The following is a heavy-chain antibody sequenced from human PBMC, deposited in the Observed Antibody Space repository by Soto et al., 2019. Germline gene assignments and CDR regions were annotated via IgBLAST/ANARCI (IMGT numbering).Heavy chain of an antibody. V-gene: IGHV3-30-3*01. Sequence: VQLVESGGGVVQPERSLRLSCAGSGFAFNSYAMHWVRQAPGKGLEWVSVSSYDGTKNHYADSVKGRFTISRDNSKKTMSLQMNNLTTEDTAVYYCARSLHDFWSGYIDAWGQGTLVSVSS. CDR3: ARSLHDFWSGYIDA. J-gene: IGHJ5*02. D-gene: IGHD3-3*01. CDR2: SSYDGTKN. CDR1: GFAFNSYA.